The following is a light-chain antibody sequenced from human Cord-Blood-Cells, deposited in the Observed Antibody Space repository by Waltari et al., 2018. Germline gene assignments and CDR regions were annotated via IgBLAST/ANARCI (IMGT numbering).Light chain of an antibody. CDR1: QSVLYISNNKNY. J-gene: IGKJ3*01. CDR2: WAS. V-gene: IGKV4-1*01. Sequence: DIVMTQSPASLAVSLGERATIHCKSSQSVLYISNNKNYLAWYQQQPGQPPKLLIYWASTRESGVPDRFSGSGSGTDFTLTISSLQAEDVAVYYCQQYYSTPFTFGPGTKVDIK. CDR3: QQYYSTPFT.